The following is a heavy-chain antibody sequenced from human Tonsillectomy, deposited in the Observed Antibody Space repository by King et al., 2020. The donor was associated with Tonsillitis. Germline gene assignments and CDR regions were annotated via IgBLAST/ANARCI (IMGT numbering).Heavy chain of an antibody. CDR3: ARGLGRPFDY. Sequence: QLVQSGGGLVQPGGSLRLSCAASGFTFSDHYMDWVRQAPGKGLEWVGRTRNKANSYTTEYAASVKGRFTISRDDSKNSLYLQMNSLKTEDTAVYNCARGLGRPFDYWGQGTLVTVSS. CDR2: TRNKANSYTT. J-gene: IGHJ4*02. V-gene: IGHV3-72*01. CDR1: GFTFSDHY.